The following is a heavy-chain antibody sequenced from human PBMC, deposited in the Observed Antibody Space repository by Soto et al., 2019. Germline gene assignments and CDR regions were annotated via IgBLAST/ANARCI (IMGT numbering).Heavy chain of an antibody. J-gene: IGHJ5*02. CDR3: AREGIAVNWFDP. Sequence: ASVKVSCKASGYTFTSYDINWVRQATGQGLEWMGWMNPNSGNTGYAQKFQGRVTMTRNTSISTAYMELSSLRSEDTAVYYCAREGIAVNWFDPWGQGTLVTVS. CDR1: GYTFTSYD. CDR2: MNPNSGNT. V-gene: IGHV1-8*01. D-gene: IGHD6-19*01.